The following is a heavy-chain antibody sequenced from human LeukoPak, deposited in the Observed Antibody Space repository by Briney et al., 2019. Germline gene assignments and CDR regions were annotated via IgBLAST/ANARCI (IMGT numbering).Heavy chain of an antibody. J-gene: IGHJ4*02. D-gene: IGHD1-26*01. V-gene: IGHV1-3*01. Sequence: GASVKVSCKASGYTSTSYAMHWVRQAPGQRLEWMGWINAGNGNTKYSQKFQGRVTMTRDTSTSTVYMELSSLRSEDTAVYYCANYIMGAPNWGQGTLVTVSS. CDR2: INAGNGNT. CDR3: ANYIMGAPN. CDR1: GYTSTSYA.